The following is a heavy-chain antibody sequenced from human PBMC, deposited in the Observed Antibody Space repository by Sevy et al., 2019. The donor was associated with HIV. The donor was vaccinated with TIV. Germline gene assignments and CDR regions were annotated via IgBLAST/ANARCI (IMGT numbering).Heavy chain of an antibody. D-gene: IGHD6-19*01. CDR1: GGSISSYY. CDR2: IYYSGST. Sequence: SETLSLTCTVSGGSISSYYWSWIRQPSGKGLEWIGYIYYSGSTNYNPSLKSRVTISVDTSKNQFSLKLSSVTAADTAVYYCARQSAGGWSLDVWGQGTTVTVSS. CDR3: ARQSAGGWSLDV. V-gene: IGHV4-59*01. J-gene: IGHJ6*02.